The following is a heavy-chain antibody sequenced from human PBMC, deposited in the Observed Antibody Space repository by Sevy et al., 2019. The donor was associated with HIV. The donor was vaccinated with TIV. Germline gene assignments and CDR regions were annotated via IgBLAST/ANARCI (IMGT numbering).Heavy chain of an antibody. CDR2: ISGSGGYT. CDR1: GVIFNSHA. Sequence: GESLKISCAASGVIFNSHAMSWVRQAPGKGLEWVSTISGSGGYTYYSDSVKGRFSISRDNSKNTVYLQMNSLRAEDTAVYYCTNRGIVIITGFDYWGQGTLVTVSS. D-gene: IGHD1-20*01. J-gene: IGHJ4*02. V-gene: IGHV3-23*01. CDR3: TNRGIVIITGFDY.